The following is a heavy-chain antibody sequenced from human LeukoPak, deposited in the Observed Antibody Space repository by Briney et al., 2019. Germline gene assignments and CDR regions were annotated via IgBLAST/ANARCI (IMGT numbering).Heavy chain of an antibody. Sequence: GVSLRLSCAASGVTFSSYAMRWVRQAPGKGLEWGSSISGDGGVTYYADSVKGRFTISRDNSKNTVYLQMNSLRAEDTAVYYCAKEPRVATIEIFDYWGQGTLVTVSS. J-gene: IGHJ4*02. D-gene: IGHD5-12*01. CDR3: AKEPRVATIEIFDY. V-gene: IGHV3-23*01. CDR1: GVTFSSYA. CDR2: ISGDGGVT.